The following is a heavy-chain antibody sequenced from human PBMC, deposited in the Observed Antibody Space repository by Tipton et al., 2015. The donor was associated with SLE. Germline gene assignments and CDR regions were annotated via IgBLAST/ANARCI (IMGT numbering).Heavy chain of an antibody. CDR1: GGSISSRSYD. CDR2: IYTSGST. D-gene: IGHD6-19*01. J-gene: IGHJ4*02. V-gene: IGHV4-39*07. CDR3: ARGLAFDY. Sequence: TLSLTCTVSGGSISSRSYDWGWIRQPPGKGLEWIGRIYTSGSTNYNPSLKSRVTMSVDTSKNQFSLKLSSVTAADTAVYYCARGLAFDYWGQGRLVTVSS.